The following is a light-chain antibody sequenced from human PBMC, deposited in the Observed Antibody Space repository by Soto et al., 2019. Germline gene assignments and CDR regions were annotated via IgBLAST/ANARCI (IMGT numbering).Light chain of an antibody. V-gene: IGKV1-5*03. CDR3: QQYNSYPRT. Sequence: DIQMTQSPSTLSASVGDRVTITCRASQSISSWLAWYQQKPGKAPKLLIYEASNLQSGVPSRFSGSGSGTELTLTISSLQPDDFATYYCQQYNSYPRTFGQGTKVDIK. J-gene: IGKJ1*01. CDR1: QSISSW. CDR2: EAS.